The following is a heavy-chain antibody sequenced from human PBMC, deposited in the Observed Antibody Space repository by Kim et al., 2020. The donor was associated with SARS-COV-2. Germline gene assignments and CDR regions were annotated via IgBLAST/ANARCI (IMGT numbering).Heavy chain of an antibody. Sequence: GGSLRLSCAASGFTLSDLTILWVRQPSGKGLEWVGRVGSRFESYAPLYAMSVKGRFTVSRDESKNTAYLQMNSLKAEDTAVYYCLPVAGFSYWGQGTLVTVSS. D-gene: IGHD6-19*01. J-gene: IGHJ4*02. V-gene: IGHV3-73*01. CDR3: LPVAGFSY. CDR1: GFTLSDLT. CDR2: VGSRFESYAP.